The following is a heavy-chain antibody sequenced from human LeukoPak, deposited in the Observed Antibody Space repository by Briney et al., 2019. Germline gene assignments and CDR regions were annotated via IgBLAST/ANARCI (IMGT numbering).Heavy chain of an antibody. Sequence: SETLSLTCTVSGGSISSGGYYWSWIRQHPGKGLEWIGYIYYSGSTYYNPSLKSRVTISVDTSKNQFSLKLSSVTAADTAVYYCARHDYGDYGSQKFDYWGQGTLVTVSS. V-gene: IGHV4-31*03. CDR2: IYYSGST. J-gene: IGHJ4*02. D-gene: IGHD4-17*01. CDR3: ARHDYGDYGSQKFDY. CDR1: GGSISSGGYY.